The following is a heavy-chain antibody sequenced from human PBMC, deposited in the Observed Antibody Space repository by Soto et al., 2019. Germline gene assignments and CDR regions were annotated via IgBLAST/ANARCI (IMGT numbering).Heavy chain of an antibody. Sequence: GGSLRLSCAASGFTFNSYAMSWVRQAPGKGLEWVSAISGSGDSTYYADSVKGRFTFSRDNSKNTLYLQMNSLRAEDTAVYYCAKTANGWFSAFDIWGQGTMVTVSS. J-gene: IGHJ3*02. V-gene: IGHV3-23*01. CDR1: GFTFNSYA. CDR3: AKTANGWFSAFDI. CDR2: ISGSGDST. D-gene: IGHD6-19*01.